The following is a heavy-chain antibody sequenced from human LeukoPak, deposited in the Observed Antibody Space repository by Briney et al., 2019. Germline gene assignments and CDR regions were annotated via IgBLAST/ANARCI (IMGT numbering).Heavy chain of an antibody. V-gene: IGHV4-31*03. CDR1: GGSISSGGYY. CDR3: AREKYSSGWYDY. J-gene: IGHJ4*02. Sequence: SETLSLTCTVSGGSISSGGYYWSWIRQHPGKGLEWIGYIYYSGSTYYNPSLKSRVTISVDTSKNQLSLKLSSVTAADTAVYYCAREKYSSGWYDYWGQGTLVTVSS. D-gene: IGHD6-19*01. CDR2: IYYSGST.